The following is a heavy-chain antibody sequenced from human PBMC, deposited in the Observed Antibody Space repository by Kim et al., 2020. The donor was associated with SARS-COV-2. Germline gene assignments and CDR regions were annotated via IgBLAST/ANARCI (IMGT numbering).Heavy chain of an antibody. CDR2: INARDGAA. CDR1: GYTFIDYY. Sequence: ASVKVSCKASGYTFIDYYVHWVRQAPGQRPEWLGIINARDGAANYTRKFQDRVTMTTDTSASTAYMELSSLKSEDTAMYYCARADDQTFDSWGQGTLVTV. CDR3: ARADDQTFDS. J-gene: IGHJ4*02. D-gene: IGHD3-3*01. V-gene: IGHV1-46*01.